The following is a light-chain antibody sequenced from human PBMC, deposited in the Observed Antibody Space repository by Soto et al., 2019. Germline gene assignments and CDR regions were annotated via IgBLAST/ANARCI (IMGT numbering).Light chain of an antibody. CDR2: EVR. J-gene: IGLJ1*01. Sequence: QSALTQPASVSGSPGQSITISCTGTTSDIGGYNYVSWYQQYPGKAPKLIIYEVRNRPSGVSNRFSASKSGNTASLTISGLQAEDEAVYYCYSYTTTSTPFVFGTGTKLTVL. V-gene: IGLV2-14*01. CDR3: YSYTTTSTPFV. CDR1: TSDIGGYNY.